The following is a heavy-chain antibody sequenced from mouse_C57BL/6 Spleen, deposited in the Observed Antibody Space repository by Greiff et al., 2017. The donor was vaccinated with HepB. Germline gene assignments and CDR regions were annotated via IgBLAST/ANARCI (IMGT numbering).Heavy chain of an antibody. CDR1: GYTFTSYD. CDR2: IYPRDGST. D-gene: IGHD1-2*01. J-gene: IGHJ2*01. CDR3: ARGGHHYFPLFDY. V-gene: IGHV1-85*01. Sequence: VQLQQSGPELVKPGASVKLSCKASGYTFTSYDINWVKQRPGQGLEWIGWIYPRDGSTKYNEKFKGKATLTVDTSSSTAYMELHSLTSEDSAVYVCARGGHHYFPLFDYWGQGTTLTVSS.